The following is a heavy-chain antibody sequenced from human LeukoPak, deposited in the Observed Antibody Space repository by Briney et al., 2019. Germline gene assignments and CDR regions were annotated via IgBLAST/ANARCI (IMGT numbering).Heavy chain of an antibody. CDR2: IYGSGST. Sequence: SETLSLTCTVSGGSISGYYWSWIRQPAGKGLEWIGRIYGSGSTNYNPSLKSRVTMSVDTSKNQFSLQLSSVTAADTAVYYCARGLFYYGSGSLNWFDPWGQGTLVTVSS. J-gene: IGHJ5*02. CDR1: GGSISGYY. V-gene: IGHV4-4*07. D-gene: IGHD3-10*01. CDR3: ARGLFYYGSGSLNWFDP.